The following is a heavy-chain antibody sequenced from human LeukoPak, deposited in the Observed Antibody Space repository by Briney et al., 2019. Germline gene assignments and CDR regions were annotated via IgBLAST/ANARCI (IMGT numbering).Heavy chain of an antibody. CDR1: GGSISSYY. J-gene: IGHJ4*02. D-gene: IGHD2-15*01. CDR3: ARDESGGLDY. V-gene: IGHV4-59*01. Sequence: SETLSLTCTVSGGSISSYYWSWIRQPPGKGLEWIGYIYYSVSTNYNPSLKSRVTISVDTSKNQFSLKLSSVTAADTAVYYCARDESGGLDYWGQGTLVTVSS. CDR2: IYYSVST.